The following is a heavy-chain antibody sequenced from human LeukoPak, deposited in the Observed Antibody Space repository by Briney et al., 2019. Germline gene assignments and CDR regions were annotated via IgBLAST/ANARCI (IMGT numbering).Heavy chain of an antibody. CDR2: INWNGGST. CDR1: GFTFDDYG. Sequence: GGSLRLSCAASGFTFDDYGTSWVRQAPGKGLEWVSGINWNGGSTGYADSVKGRFTISRDNAKNSLYLQMNSLRAEDTALYYCASLRGYSGYDVGGYWGQGTLVTVSS. D-gene: IGHD5-12*01. V-gene: IGHV3-20*04. J-gene: IGHJ4*02. CDR3: ASLRGYSGYDVGGY.